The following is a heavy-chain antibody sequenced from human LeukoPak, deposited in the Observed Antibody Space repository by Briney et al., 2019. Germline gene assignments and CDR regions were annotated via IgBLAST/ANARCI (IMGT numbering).Heavy chain of an antibody. CDR2: IRYDGSNK. CDR1: GFTFSSYG. Sequence: GGSLRLSCAASGFTFSSYGMHWVRQAPGKGLEWVAFIRYDGSNKYYADSVKGRFTISRDNSKNTLYLQMNSLRAEDTAVYYWAKSETAMVPGYYWGQGTLVTVSS. V-gene: IGHV3-30*02. D-gene: IGHD5-18*01. J-gene: IGHJ4*02. CDR3: AKSETAMVPGYY.